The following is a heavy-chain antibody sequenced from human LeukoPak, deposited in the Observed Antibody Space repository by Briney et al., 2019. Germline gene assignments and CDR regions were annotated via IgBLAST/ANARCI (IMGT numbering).Heavy chain of an antibody. CDR1: GYTFTNYY. J-gene: IGHJ4*02. V-gene: IGHV7-4-1*02. D-gene: IGHD1-26*01. CDR2: INTNTGNP. CDR3: ARRTNADSGSYYRPFDY. Sequence: GASVKVSCKASGYTFTNYYIHWVRQAPGQGLEWMGWINTNTGNPTYAQGFTGRFVFSLDTSVSTAYLQISSLKAEDTAVYYCARRTNADSGSYYRPFDYWGQGTLVTVSS.